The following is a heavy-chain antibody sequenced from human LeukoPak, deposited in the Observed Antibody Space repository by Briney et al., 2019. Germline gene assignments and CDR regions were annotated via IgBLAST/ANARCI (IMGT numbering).Heavy chain of an antibody. CDR1: GGTFSSYA. D-gene: IGHD3-3*01. J-gene: IGHJ6*03. CDR2: IIPILGIA. Sequence: GASVKVSCKASGGTFSSYAISWVRQAPGQGLEWMGRIIPILGIANYAQKFQGRVTITADKSTSTAYMELRSLRSDDTAVYYCARDPQVYDFWSGYSCYMDVWGKGTTVTVSS. V-gene: IGHV1-69*04. CDR3: ARDPQVYDFWSGYSCYMDV.